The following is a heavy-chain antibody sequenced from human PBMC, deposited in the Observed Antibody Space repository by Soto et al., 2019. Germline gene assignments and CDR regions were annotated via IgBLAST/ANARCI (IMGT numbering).Heavy chain of an antibody. D-gene: IGHD2-21*01. V-gene: IGHV4-39*01. CDR3: ARHRACNTACDFAH. Sequence: QLQLRESGPGLERPSETLSLRCSVSGDSIDSHGAHWSWVRQSPGKGLEWIGTVAYTGTTYYTPPLRSRVTVSADKSRNQFSLKRTAVAAADTAVYYCARHRACNTACDFAHWGQGTQVTVSS. J-gene: IGHJ4*02. CDR2: VAYTGTT. CDR1: GDSIDSHGAH.